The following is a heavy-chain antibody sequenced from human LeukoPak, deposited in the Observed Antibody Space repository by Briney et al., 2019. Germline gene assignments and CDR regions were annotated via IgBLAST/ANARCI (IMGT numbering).Heavy chain of an antibody. CDR1: GFTFSSYG. CDR3: AKGGENYYGSGSYYGNYFDY. J-gene: IGHJ4*02. V-gene: IGHV3-30*18. Sequence: GGSLRLSCAASGFTFSSYGMHWVRQAPGKGLEWAAVISYDGSNKYYADSVKGRFTISRDNSKNTLYLQMNSLRAEGTAVYYCAKGGENYYGSGSYYGNYFDYWGQGTLVTVSS. CDR2: ISYDGSNK. D-gene: IGHD3-10*01.